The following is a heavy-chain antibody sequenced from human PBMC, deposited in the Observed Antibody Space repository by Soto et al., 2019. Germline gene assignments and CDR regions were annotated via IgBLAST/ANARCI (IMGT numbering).Heavy chain of an antibody. CDR3: ARIGFLGEGDF. D-gene: IGHD3-16*01. Sequence: XGSLRLSCAASGFTVSRWIHWFRQAPWEGLVWVSRISGEGTVTDYAESVKGRFTVSRDIAKSTVFLQMNSLRVEDTAVYYCARIGFLGEGDFWGQGNLVTVSS. CDR2: ISGEGTVT. V-gene: IGHV3-74*01. CDR1: GFTVSRW. J-gene: IGHJ4*02.